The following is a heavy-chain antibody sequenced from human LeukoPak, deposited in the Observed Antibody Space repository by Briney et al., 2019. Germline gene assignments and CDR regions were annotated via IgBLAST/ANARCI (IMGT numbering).Heavy chain of an antibody. J-gene: IGHJ6*02. Sequence: ASAKVSCKASGYTFTSYAMHWVRQAPGQRLEWMGWINAGNGNTKYSQKFQGRVTITRDTSASTAYMELSSLRSEDTAVYYCARYYYGSGSYKGVDVWGQGTTVTVSS. D-gene: IGHD3-10*01. V-gene: IGHV1-3*01. CDR1: GYTFTSYA. CDR3: ARYYYGSGSYKGVDV. CDR2: INAGNGNT.